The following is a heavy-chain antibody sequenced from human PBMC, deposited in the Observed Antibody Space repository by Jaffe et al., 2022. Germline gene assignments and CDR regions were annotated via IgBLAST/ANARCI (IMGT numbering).Heavy chain of an antibody. J-gene: IGHJ4*02. D-gene: IGHD2-15*01. CDR3: ARVGCSGGDCYSIGY. Sequence: EVQLVESGGGLVKPGGSLRLSCAASGFTFSRDSLSWVRQAPGKGLEWVSSITGSSSHIYYRDSVRGRFTISRDNAKNALYLQMNSLSAEDTAVYYCARVGCSGGDCYSIGYWGQGTLVTVSS. CDR1: GFTFSRDS. V-gene: IGHV3-21*02. CDR2: ITGSSSHI.